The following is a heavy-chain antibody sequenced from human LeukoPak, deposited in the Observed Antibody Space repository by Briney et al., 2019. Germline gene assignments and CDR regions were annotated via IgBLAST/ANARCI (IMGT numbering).Heavy chain of an antibody. Sequence: ASVKVSCKASGYTFTSYGISWVRQAPGQGLGWMGWISAYNGNTNYAQKLQGRVTMTTDTSTTTAYMELRSLRSDDTAVYYCARDRPSITIFGVVISSYYMDVWGKGTTVTVSS. CDR1: GYTFTSYG. V-gene: IGHV1-18*01. CDR2: ISAYNGNT. J-gene: IGHJ6*03. D-gene: IGHD3-3*01. CDR3: ARDRPSITIFGVVISSYYMDV.